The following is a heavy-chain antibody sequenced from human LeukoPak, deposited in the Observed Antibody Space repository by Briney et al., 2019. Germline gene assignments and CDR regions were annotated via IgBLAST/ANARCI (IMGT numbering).Heavy chain of an antibody. CDR1: GFTFGDYA. Sequence: GGSLRLSCTGSGFTFGDYAVSWVRQAPGKGLEWVGFIRGKAYGGTTDFAASVKGRFTISRDDSKNSLYLQMNSLKTEDTAVYYCASLVNFDYWGQGTLVTVSS. D-gene: IGHD2-21*01. CDR2: IRGKAYGGTT. J-gene: IGHJ4*02. V-gene: IGHV3-49*04. CDR3: ASLVNFDY.